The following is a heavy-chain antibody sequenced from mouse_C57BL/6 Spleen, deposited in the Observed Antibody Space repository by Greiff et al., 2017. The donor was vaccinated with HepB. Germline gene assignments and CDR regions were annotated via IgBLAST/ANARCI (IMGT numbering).Heavy chain of an antibody. CDR2: ISSGGDYI. Sequence: EVKVVESGEGLVKPGGSLKLSCAASGFTFSSYAMSWVRQTPEKRLEWVAYISSGGDYIYYADTVKGRFTISRDNARNTLYLQMSSLKSEDTAMYYCTRVTVERAFDYWGQGTTLTVSS. V-gene: IGHV5-9-1*02. CDR1: GFTFSSYA. CDR3: TRVTVERAFDY. D-gene: IGHD1-1*01. J-gene: IGHJ2*01.